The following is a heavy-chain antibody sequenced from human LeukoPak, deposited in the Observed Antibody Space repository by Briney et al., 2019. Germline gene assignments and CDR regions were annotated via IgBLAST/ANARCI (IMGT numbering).Heavy chain of an antibody. J-gene: IGHJ5*02. CDR3: AKDKRIGEQQLAPGRWFDP. D-gene: IGHD6-13*01. CDR2: ISGDGGST. Sequence: GGSLRLSCAASGFTFDDYAMHWVRQAPGKGLEWVSLISGDGGSTYYADSVKGRFTISRDNSKNSLYLQMNSLRTEDTALYYCAKDKRIGEQQLAPGRWFDPWGQGTLVTVSS. CDR1: GFTFDDYA. V-gene: IGHV3-43*02.